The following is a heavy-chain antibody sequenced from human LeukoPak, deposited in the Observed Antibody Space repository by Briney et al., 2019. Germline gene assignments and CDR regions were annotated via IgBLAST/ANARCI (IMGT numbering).Heavy chain of an antibody. CDR2: INGYNGNT. V-gene: IGHV1-18*04. Sequence: ASVNVSCKASGYIFTRNGISWVRQAPGQGLEWMGWINGYNGNTKYAQKLQGRVTMTTDTSTTTAYMELRSLRSDDTAVYYCAREGWGTYSSGPYYFDYWGQGTLITVSS. CDR1: GYIFTRNG. J-gene: IGHJ4*02. D-gene: IGHD6-19*01. CDR3: AREGWGTYSSGPYYFDY.